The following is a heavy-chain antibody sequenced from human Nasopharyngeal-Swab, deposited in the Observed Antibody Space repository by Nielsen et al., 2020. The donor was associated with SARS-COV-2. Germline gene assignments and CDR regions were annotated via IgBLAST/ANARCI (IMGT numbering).Heavy chain of an antibody. V-gene: IGHV3-74*01. CDR1: GFTFSSHW. Sequence: GESLKISCAASGFTFSSHWMHWVRQAPGKGPVWVSRISEDGSITTYADSVKGRFTISRDNAKNSLDLQMNSLRVEDTAVYYCVRNEIWGQGTLVTVS. CDR2: ISEDGSIT. CDR3: VRNEI. J-gene: IGHJ4*02.